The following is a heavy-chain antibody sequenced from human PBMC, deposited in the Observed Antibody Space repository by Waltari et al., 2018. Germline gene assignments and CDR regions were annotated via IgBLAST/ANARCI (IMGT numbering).Heavy chain of an antibody. Sequence: QVQLQESGPGLVKPSATLSLTCTVSGASISSYYCSWIRQPPGKGLEWIGYIYYSGSTNYNPSLKSRVTISVDTSKNQFSLKLSSVTAADTAVYYCARAGRYCSSTSCYPLHFDYWGQGTLVTVSS. D-gene: IGHD2-2*01. CDR3: ARAGRYCSSTSCYPLHFDY. CDR2: IYYSGST. CDR1: GASISSYY. V-gene: IGHV4-59*01. J-gene: IGHJ4*02.